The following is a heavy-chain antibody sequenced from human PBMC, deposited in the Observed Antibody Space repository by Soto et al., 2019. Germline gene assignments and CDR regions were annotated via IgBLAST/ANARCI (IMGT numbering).Heavy chain of an antibody. J-gene: IGHJ4*02. CDR1: GFTFSSYY. CDR2: INQEESAK. CDR3: TRWSNTMAY. D-gene: IGHD3-10*01. Sequence: GGSLRLSCAASGFTFSSYYMSWVRQAPGKGLEWVANINQEESAKYYVDSVKGRFAISRDNAKNSLYLQMNSLRAEDTAVYYCTRWSNTMAYWGQGTLVTVSS. V-gene: IGHV3-7*01.